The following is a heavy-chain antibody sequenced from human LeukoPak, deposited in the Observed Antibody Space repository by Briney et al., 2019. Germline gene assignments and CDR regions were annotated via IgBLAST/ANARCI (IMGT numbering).Heavy chain of an antibody. D-gene: IGHD3-22*01. V-gene: IGHV3-7*01. Sequence: GGSLRLSCAASGFTFSSYWMSWVRQAPGKGLEWVANIKQDGSEKYYVDAVKGRFTISRDNAKNSLYLQMNSLSAEEKAVYYCSRDRYYYDSSGRNYYYMDVWGKGTTVTVSS. J-gene: IGHJ6*03. CDR2: IKQDGSEK. CDR1: GFTFSSYW. CDR3: SRDRYYYDSSGRNYYYMDV.